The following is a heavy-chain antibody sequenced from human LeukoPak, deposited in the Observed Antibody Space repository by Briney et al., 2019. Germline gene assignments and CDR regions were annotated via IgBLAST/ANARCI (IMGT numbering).Heavy chain of an antibody. CDR3: ARDRAMIVVVEYGMDV. D-gene: IGHD3-22*01. J-gene: IGHJ6*02. CDR2: IKQDGSEK. Sequence: PGGSLRLSCAASGFTFSSYGMSWVRQAPGKGLEWVANIKQDGSEKYYVDSVKGRFTISRDNDKNSLYLQMNSLRAEDTAVYYCARDRAMIVVVEYGMDVWGQGTTVTVSS. CDR1: GFTFSSYG. V-gene: IGHV3-7*01.